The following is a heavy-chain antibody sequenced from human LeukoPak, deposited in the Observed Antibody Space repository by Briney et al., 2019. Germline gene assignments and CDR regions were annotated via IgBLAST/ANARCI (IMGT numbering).Heavy chain of an antibody. J-gene: IGHJ6*02. D-gene: IGHD3-16*01. Sequence: PSETLSLTCTVSGGSISSYYWSWIRQPPGKGLEWIGYIYDSGNTNYNPSLNGRVSISVDKSKNQFSLNLSSVTAADTAVYYCARGDYEWDDVGGYSSYGMDVWGQGTTVIVSS. CDR2: IYDSGNT. V-gene: IGHV4-59*01. CDR3: ARGDYEWDDVGGYSSYGMDV. CDR1: GGSISSYY.